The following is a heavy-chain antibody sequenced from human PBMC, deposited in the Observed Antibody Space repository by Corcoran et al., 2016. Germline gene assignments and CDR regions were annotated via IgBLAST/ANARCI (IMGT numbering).Heavy chain of an antibody. CDR1: GFTVTSNY. CDR3: ASYYDNSGYHDY. J-gene: IGHJ4*02. D-gene: IGHD3-22*01. V-gene: IGHV3-53*01. CDR2: IYSDSST. Sequence: EVQLVESGGGLIQPGGSLRLSCAASGFTVTSNYMTWVRQAPGKGLKWVSAIYSDSSTHYADSVKGRFTISRDNSKNTLDLQMNSLRAEDTAVYYCASYYDNSGYHDYWGQGTLVTVSS.